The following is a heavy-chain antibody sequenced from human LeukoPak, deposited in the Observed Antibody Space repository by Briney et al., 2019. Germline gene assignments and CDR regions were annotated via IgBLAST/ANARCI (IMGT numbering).Heavy chain of an antibody. J-gene: IGHJ5*02. CDR2: IYHSGST. Sequence: PSETLSLTCAVSGDSISSSNGWTWVRQPPGKGLQWIGEIYHSGSTNYNPSLKSRVTMSLDKSKNQFSLKLTSVTAADTAVYYCAREAAGQWFDPWGQGTLVTVSS. CDR3: AREAAGQWFDP. CDR1: GDSISSSNG. D-gene: IGHD6-25*01. V-gene: IGHV4-4*02.